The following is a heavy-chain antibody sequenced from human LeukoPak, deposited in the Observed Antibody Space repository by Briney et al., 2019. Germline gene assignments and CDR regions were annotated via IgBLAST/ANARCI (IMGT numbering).Heavy chain of an antibody. CDR2: INKDGSST. D-gene: IGHD3-22*01. CDR1: GFTFSSYW. Sequence: GGSLRLSCAASGFTFSSYWMHWVRQVPGKGLEWVSRINKDGSSTSNADSVKGRFSISRDNTKNTLYLQMNSLRAEDTAVYYCAKVPTGNYDSSGYFDYWGQGTLVTVSS. V-gene: IGHV3-74*01. CDR3: AKVPTGNYDSSGYFDY. J-gene: IGHJ4*02.